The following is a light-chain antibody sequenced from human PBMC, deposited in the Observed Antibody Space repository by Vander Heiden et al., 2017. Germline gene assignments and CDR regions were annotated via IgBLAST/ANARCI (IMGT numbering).Light chain of an antibody. Sequence: DIVMTQSPLPLPVPPGEPASIPCSSSQSLLHSNGYNYLDWYLQTPGQSPQLLIYWGSNRASGVPDRFSGSGSGTDFTLKISRVEAEDVGVYYCMQALQTPYTFGQGTKLEIK. CDR1: QSLLHSNGYNY. CDR3: MQALQTPYT. J-gene: IGKJ2*01. CDR2: WGS. V-gene: IGKV2-28*01.